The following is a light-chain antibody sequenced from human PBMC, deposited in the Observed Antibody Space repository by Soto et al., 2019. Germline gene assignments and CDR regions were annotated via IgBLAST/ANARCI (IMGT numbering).Light chain of an antibody. CDR3: QQYNSYWIT. CDR1: QSISNY. J-gene: IGKJ5*01. V-gene: IGKV1-17*01. Sequence: DIQMTQSPSSLSASVGDRVTITCRASQSISNYLSWYQQKSGKAPNRLIYAASNLPSGVPSRFSGSGSGTEFTLTISSLQPDDFATYYCQQYNSYWITFGQGTRLEIK. CDR2: AAS.